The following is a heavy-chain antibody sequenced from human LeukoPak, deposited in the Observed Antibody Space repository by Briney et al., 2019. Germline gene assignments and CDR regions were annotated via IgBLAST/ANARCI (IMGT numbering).Heavy chain of an antibody. V-gene: IGHV4-39*01. CDR2: IYYSGST. Sequence: SETLSLTRTVSGGSISSSNYYWGWIRQPPGKGLEWIGSIYYSGSTYYNPSLKSRVTISVDTSKNQFSLKLSSVTAADTAVYYCASRFTMVPLWGQGTLVTVSS. CDR3: ASRFTMVPL. J-gene: IGHJ4*02. CDR1: GGSISSSNYY. D-gene: IGHD3-10*01.